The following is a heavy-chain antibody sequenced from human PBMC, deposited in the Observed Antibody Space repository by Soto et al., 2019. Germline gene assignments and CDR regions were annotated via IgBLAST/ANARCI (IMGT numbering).Heavy chain of an antibody. D-gene: IGHD6-13*01. J-gene: IGHJ4*02. CDR3: AIPGGLSGSQAPAHDC. CDR1: GGTFSSYA. Sequence: QVQLVQSGAEVKKPGSSVKVSCKASGGTFSSYAISWVRQAPGQGLEWMGGIIPIFGTANYAQKFQGRVTITADEXTXXADMELSSLRAEDTAVYYCAIPGGLSGSQAPAHDCWGQGTLVTVSS. V-gene: IGHV1-69*12. CDR2: IIPIFGTA.